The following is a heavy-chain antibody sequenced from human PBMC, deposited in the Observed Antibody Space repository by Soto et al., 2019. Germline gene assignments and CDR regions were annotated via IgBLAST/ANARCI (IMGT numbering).Heavy chain of an antibody. CDR2: ISYDGSNK. CDR3: ARGELTYYDFWSGRLAIDI. V-gene: IGHV3-30-3*01. Sequence: PGGSLRLACAASGFTFSSYAMHWVRQAPGKGLEWVAVISYDGSNKYYADSVKGRFTISRDNSKNTLYLQMNSLRAEDTAVYYCARGELTYYDFWSGRLAIDIWGQGTMVTVSS. D-gene: IGHD3-3*01. J-gene: IGHJ3*02. CDR1: GFTFSSYA.